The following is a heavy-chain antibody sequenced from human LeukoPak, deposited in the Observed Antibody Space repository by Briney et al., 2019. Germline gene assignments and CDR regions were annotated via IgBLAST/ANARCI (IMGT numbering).Heavy chain of an antibody. V-gene: IGHV1-69*05. CDR2: IIPIFGTA. D-gene: IGHD1-14*01. CDR3: ARDRINKTGPKGWFDP. CDR1: GGTFSSYA. Sequence: SVKVSCKASGGTFSSYAISWVRQAPGQGLEWMGGIIPIFGTANYAQKFQGRVTITTDESTSTAYMELSSLRSEDTAVYYCARDRINKTGPKGWFDPWGQGTLVTVSS. J-gene: IGHJ5*02.